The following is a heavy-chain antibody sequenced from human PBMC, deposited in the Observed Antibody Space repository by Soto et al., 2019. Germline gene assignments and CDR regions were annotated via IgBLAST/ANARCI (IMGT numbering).Heavy chain of an antibody. V-gene: IGHV4-39*07. CDR1: GGSISGSSYY. CDR2: IYYSGST. J-gene: IGHJ4*02. Sequence: TLSLTCTVSGGSISGSSYYWGWVRQPPGKGLEWIGKIYYSGSTYYNPSLKSRVTISVDKSKNQFSLKLSSVTAADTAVYYCARVSVAGTRFDYWGQG. CDR3: ARVSVAGTRFDY. D-gene: IGHD6-19*01.